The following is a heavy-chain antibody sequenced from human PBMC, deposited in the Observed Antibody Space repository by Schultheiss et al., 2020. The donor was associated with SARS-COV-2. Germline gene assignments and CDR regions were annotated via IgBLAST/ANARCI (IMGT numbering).Heavy chain of an antibody. CDR3: ARDIRYCSSTSCPYFDY. D-gene: IGHD2-2*01. CDR1: GFTFSSYE. Sequence: GESLKISCAASGFTFSSYEMNWVRQAPGKGLEWVSYISSSGSTIYYADSVKGRFTISRDNAKNSLYLQMNSLRAEDTAVYYCARDIRYCSSTSCPYFDYWGQGTLVTVSS. J-gene: IGHJ4*02. V-gene: IGHV3-48*03. CDR2: ISSSGSTI.